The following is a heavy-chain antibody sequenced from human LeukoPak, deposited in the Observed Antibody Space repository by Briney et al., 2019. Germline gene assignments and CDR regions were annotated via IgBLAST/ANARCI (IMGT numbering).Heavy chain of an antibody. Sequence: GGSLRLSCAASGFTFASYSTNWVRQAPGKGLEWVSSISGDSTYIYNAGSVKGRFTTSRDNAQASLYLQMISLRADDTAVYYCARVSGRLERQSDLDYWGQGTLVIVSS. D-gene: IGHD1-1*01. CDR2: ISGDSTYI. CDR1: GFTFASYS. J-gene: IGHJ4*02. V-gene: IGHV3-21*01. CDR3: ARVSGRLERQSDLDY.